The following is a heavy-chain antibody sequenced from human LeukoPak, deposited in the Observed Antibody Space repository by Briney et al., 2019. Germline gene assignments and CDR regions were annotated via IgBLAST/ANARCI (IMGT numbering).Heavy chain of an antibody. Sequence: GGSLRLSCAASGFIFSSYWMNWIRQTPGKGLEWVASIKQDGSEKYYVDAVQGRFTISRDNAKNSLYLQMNSLRDEDTAVYYCARATTLQGMDVWGQGTTVTVSS. V-gene: IGHV3-7*01. CDR1: GFIFSSYW. CDR3: ARATTLQGMDV. J-gene: IGHJ6*02. CDR2: IKQDGSEK. D-gene: IGHD4-11*01.